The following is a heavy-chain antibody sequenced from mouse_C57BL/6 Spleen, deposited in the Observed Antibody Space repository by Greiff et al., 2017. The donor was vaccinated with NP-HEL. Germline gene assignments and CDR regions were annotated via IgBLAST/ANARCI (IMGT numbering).Heavy chain of an antibody. Sequence: EVKLMESGGGLVKPGGSLKLSCAASGFPFSSYAMSWFRQTPEKRLDWVATISDGGSYTYYPDNVKGRFTISRDNAKNNLYLQMRHLKSEDTAMYYCARDLYEYDYAMDDWGQGTSVTASS. J-gene: IGHJ4*01. D-gene: IGHD2-4*01. CDR3: ARDLYEYDYAMDD. CDR2: ISDGGSYT. CDR1: GFPFSSYA. V-gene: IGHV5-4*01.